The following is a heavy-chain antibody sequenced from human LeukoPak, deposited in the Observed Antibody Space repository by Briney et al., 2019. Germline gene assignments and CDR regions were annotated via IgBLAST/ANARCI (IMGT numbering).Heavy chain of an antibody. CDR3: ARYCSSTSCYVGFDY. V-gene: IGHV4-34*01. J-gene: IGHJ4*02. CDR1: GGSFSGYY. CDR2: INHSGST. D-gene: IGHD2-2*01. Sequence: SETLSLTCAVYGGSFSGYYWSWIRQPPGKGLEWIGEINHSGSTNYNPSLESRVTISVDTSKNQFSLKLSSVTAADTAVYYCARYCSSTSCYVGFDYWGQGTLVTVSS.